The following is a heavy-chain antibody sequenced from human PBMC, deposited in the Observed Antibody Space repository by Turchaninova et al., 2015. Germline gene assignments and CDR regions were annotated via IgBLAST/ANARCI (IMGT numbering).Heavy chain of an antibody. CDR2: KSYDVDVK. CDR1: GFYCSTRP. CDR3: AKEGDSSGHCGNFDS. V-gene: IGHV3-30-3*02. D-gene: IGHD3-22*01. J-gene: IGHJ4*02. Sequence: XQLVXSGGXVXTPXXALXXXGAGPGFYCSTRPSHWFRQSPGNGRGCVSGKSYDVDVKYYAAAVKGRFTISRDNSKNMLYLQLDSLRDEDTAVYYCAKEGDSSGHCGNFDSWGQGTLVTVSS.